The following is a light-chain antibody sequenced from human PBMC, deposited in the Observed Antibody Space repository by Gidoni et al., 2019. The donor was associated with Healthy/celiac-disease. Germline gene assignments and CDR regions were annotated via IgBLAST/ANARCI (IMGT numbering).Light chain of an antibody. CDR1: QSISSW. V-gene: IGKV1-5*03. CDR2: KAS. CDR3: QQYNSYWT. J-gene: IGKJ1*01. Sequence: DIQMTQSPSTLSASVGDRVTITCRASQSISSWLAWYRQKPGKAPKLLIYKASSLESGVPSRFSGSGSGTEFTLTISSLQPDDFATYYGQQYNSYWTFGQGTKVEIK.